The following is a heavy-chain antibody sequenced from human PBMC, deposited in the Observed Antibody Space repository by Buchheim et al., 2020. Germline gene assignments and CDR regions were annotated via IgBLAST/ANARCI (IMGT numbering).Heavy chain of an antibody. CDR2: ISAHNGDT. D-gene: IGHD3-9*01. CDR3: ARDFYDILTGPSYGMDV. J-gene: IGHJ6*02. Sequence: VQLVQSGGEVKKPGASVKVSCKTAGYTFSSYGVTWVRQAAGQGLEWLGWISAHNGDTIYAQKVQGRVNMTTETSTTTAYMELRSLRSDDTAVYYCARDFYDILTGPSYGMDVWGQGTT. CDR1: GYTFSSYG. V-gene: IGHV1-18*01.